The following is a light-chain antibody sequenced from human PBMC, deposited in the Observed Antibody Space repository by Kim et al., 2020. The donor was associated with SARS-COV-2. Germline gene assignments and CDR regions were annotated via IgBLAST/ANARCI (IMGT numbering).Light chain of an antibody. Sequence: PGERVTLSCRASQSVSSSYLTWYQQKPGQAPRLLIYGASTRATGIPARFSGSGSGTDFTLTISSLQPDDFAVYYCQQDYNLPWPFGQGTKV. V-gene: IGKV3D-7*01. CDR3: QQDYNLPWP. CDR2: GAS. CDR1: QSVSSSY. J-gene: IGKJ1*01.